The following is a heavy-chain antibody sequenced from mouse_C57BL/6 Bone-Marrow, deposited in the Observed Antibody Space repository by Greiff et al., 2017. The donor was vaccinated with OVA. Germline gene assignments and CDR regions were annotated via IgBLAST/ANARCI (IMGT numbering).Heavy chain of an antibody. Sequence: QVQLKQSGPGLVKPSQSLFLTCSITGFPITSGYYWIWIRQSPGKPLEWMGYITHSGETFYNPSLQSPISITRETSKNQFFLQLNSVTTEDTAMYYCAGDSTDGWAYWGQGTLVTVSA. V-gene: IGHV12-3*01. D-gene: IGHD2-3*01. J-gene: IGHJ3*01. CDR3: AGDSTDGWAY. CDR2: ITHSGET. CDR1: GFPITSGYY.